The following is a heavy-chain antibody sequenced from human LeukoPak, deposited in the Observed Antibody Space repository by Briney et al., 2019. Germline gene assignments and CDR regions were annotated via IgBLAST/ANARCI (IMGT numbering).Heavy chain of an antibody. CDR2: FYTSGHT. CDR3: ARGDYSGWFVY. V-gene: IGHV4-61*09. J-gene: IGHJ4*02. Sequence: SETLSLTCTVSGGSINSGSYYWSWIRQPAGKGLEWMGHFYTSGHTSYNPSLKSRVTISVDTSKNQFSLKLSSVTAADAAVYYCARGDYSGWFVYWGQGTLVTVSS. D-gene: IGHD4-17*01. CDR1: GGSINSGSYY.